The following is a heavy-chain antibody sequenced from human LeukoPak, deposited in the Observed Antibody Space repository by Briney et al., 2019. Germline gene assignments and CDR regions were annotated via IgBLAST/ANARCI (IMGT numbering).Heavy chain of an antibody. J-gene: IGHJ5*02. D-gene: IGHD1-1*01. Sequence: GASVKVSCKASGYTFTGHFMHWVRQTPGQGLEWVGWISPNSGATNYAVRFQGRISITSDTSSSTAYMELSRLRPADTAVYYCARGSQANWNDFGWSDPWGQGTLVTVSS. V-gene: IGHV1-2*02. CDR2: ISPNSGAT. CDR1: GYTFTGHF. CDR3: ARGSQANWNDFGWSDP.